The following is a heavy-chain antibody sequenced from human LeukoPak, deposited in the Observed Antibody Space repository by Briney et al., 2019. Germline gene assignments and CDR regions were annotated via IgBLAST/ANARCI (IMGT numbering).Heavy chain of an antibody. CDR1: GGSISSSSYS. CDR2: IYYSGST. J-gene: IGHJ4*02. Sequence: SETLSLTCTVSGGSISSSSYSWGWIRQPPGKGLEWIGSIYYSGSTYYNPSLKSRVTISVDTSKNQFSLKLSSVTAADTAVYYCARRFQTNFDYWGQGTLVTVSS. CDR3: ARRFQTNFDY. V-gene: IGHV4-39*01. D-gene: IGHD1-1*01.